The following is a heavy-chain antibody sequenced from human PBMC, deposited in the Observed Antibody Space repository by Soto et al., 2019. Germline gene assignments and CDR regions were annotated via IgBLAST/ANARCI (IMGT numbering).Heavy chain of an antibody. CDR1: GGCFSGYY. Sequence: ASETLSLTCAVYGGCFSGYYWSWILQPPGKGLEWIGEINHSGSTNYNPSLKSRVTISVDTSKNQFSLKMSSVTAADTAVYSCAGYCSGGSCDGAYYFDYWGQGTLVTVSS. J-gene: IGHJ4*02. CDR3: AGYCSGGSCDGAYYFDY. CDR2: INHSGST. D-gene: IGHD2-15*01. V-gene: IGHV4-34*01.